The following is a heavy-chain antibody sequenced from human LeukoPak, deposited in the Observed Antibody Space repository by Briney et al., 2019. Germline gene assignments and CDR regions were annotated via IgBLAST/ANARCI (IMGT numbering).Heavy chain of an antibody. CDR3: ARGLHCSSTSCYTYGY. Sequence: ASVKVSCKASGYTFTGYYMHWVRQAPGQGLEWMGWINPNSGGTNYAQKFQGRVTMTRDTSISTAYMELSRLRSDDTAVHYCARGLHCSSTSCYTYGYWGQGTLVTVSS. CDR2: INPNSGGT. J-gene: IGHJ4*02. D-gene: IGHD2-2*02. CDR1: GYTFTGYY. V-gene: IGHV1-2*02.